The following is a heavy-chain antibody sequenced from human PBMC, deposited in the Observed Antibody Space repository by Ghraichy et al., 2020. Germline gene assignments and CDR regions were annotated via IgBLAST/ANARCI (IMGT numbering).Heavy chain of an antibody. D-gene: IGHD5-18*01. CDR2: INHSGST. V-gene: IGHV4-34*01. CDR1: GGSFSGNY. J-gene: IGHJ6*02. CDR3: ATGTGYSFGSRWYYYGMDV. Sequence: SQTISLTCSVYGGSFSGNYWTWIRQAPEKGLEWIGEINHSGSTNYNPSLKSRVTISVDMSKNQFSLRLSSVTAADTAVYYCATGTGYSFGSRWYYYGMDVWGQGTTVIVSS.